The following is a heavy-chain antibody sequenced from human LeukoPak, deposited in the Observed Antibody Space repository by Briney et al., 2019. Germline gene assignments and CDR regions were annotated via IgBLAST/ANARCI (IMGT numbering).Heavy chain of an antibody. CDR2: IWYDGSRK. Sequence: GGSLKLSCAASGFLFSAYAMHWVRQAPGKGLEWVAVIWYDGSRKIYANSVKGRFTISRDNSKNALYLQMDSLRAEDTAVYYCANEMVEGNQFDYWGQGTLVTVSS. CDR1: GFLFSAYA. D-gene: IGHD2-15*01. V-gene: IGHV3-30*02. CDR3: ANEMVEGNQFDY. J-gene: IGHJ4*02.